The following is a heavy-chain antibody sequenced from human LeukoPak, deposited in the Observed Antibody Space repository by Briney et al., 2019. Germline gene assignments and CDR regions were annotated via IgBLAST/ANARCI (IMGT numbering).Heavy chain of an antibody. V-gene: IGHV1-2*02. Sequence: GASVKVSCKASGYTFTGYYMHWVRQAPGQGLEWMGWINPNSGGTNYAQKFQGRVTMTRDTSISTAYMELSRLRSDDTAVYYCAANYYDSRQNYYYVDVWGKGTTVTVSS. D-gene: IGHD3-22*01. CDR3: AANYYDSRQNYYYVDV. J-gene: IGHJ6*03. CDR1: GYTFTGYY. CDR2: INPNSGGT.